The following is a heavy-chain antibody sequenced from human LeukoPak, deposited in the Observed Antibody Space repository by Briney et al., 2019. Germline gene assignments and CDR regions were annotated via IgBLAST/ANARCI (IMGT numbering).Heavy chain of an antibody. J-gene: IGHJ4*02. CDR3: ARGSIGAPHHFDY. D-gene: IGHD3-10*01. V-gene: IGHV7-4-1*02. Sequence: ASVKVSCKASGYTFNTYGMNWVRQAPGQGLEGMGWINTNTGNPTYAQGFTGRFVFSLDTSVSTAYLQISSLKAEDTAVYSCARGSIGAPHHFDYWGQGTLVTVSS. CDR1: GYTFNTYG. CDR2: INTNTGNP.